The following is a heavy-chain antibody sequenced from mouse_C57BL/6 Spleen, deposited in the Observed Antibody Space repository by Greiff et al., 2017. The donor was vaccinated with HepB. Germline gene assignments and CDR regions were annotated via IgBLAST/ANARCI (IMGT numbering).Heavy chain of an antibody. CDR3: ARTPIYYDSYYYAMDY. J-gene: IGHJ4*01. V-gene: IGHV2-2*01. Sequence: VKLKQSGPGLVQPSQSLSITCTVSGFSLTSYGVHWVRQSPGKGLEWLGVIWSGGSTDYNAAFISRLSISKDNSKSQVFFKMNSLQADDTAIYYCARTPIYYDSYYYAMDYWGQGTSVTVSS. CDR2: IWSGGST. CDR1: GFSLTSYG. D-gene: IGHD2-4*01.